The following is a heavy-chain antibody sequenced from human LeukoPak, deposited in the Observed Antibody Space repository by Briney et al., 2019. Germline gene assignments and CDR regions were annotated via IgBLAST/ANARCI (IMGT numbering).Heavy chain of an antibody. Sequence: SETLSLTCTVSGGSFSSYYWSWIRQPPGKGLEWIGYIYYSGSTNYNPSLKSRVTISLDTSKNQFSLKLSSVTAAGTGVYYWARGRLWGSYRFSRVGYFDYWGQGTLVTVSS. V-gene: IGHV4-59*12. D-gene: IGHD1-26*01. CDR2: IYYSGST. CDR3: ARGRLWGSYRFSRVGYFDY. J-gene: IGHJ4*02. CDR1: GGSFSSYY.